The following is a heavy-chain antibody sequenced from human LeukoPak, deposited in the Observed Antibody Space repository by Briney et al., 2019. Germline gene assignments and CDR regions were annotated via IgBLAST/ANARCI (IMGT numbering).Heavy chain of an antibody. CDR1: GFTFNNAW. D-gene: IGHD1-26*01. Sequence: PGGSLRLSCAASGFTFNNAWLTWVRQAPGKGLEWVGRIKSKTDGGTTAYTAPVKGRFTISRDDSKSTLYLQMHSLKTEDTAVYYCTTDLRHTGSYWGVSDYWGQGTLVTVSS. CDR2: IKSKTDGGTT. CDR3: TTDLRHTGSYWGVSDY. V-gene: IGHV3-15*01. J-gene: IGHJ4*02.